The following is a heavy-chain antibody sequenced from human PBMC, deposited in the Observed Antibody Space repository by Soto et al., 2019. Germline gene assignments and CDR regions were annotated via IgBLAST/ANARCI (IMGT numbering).Heavy chain of an antibody. Sequence: EVQLLESGGGLVQPGGSLRLSCAASGFTFSSYAMNWVRQAPGKGLEWVSGISVGGGNTYYADSVKGRFTISRDNSQNTLYLKRNSVKAKDTAEYFCEKRAGGSSGPFDYWGQGTLVTVSS. CDR2: ISVGGGNT. D-gene: IGHD6-19*01. J-gene: IGHJ4*02. V-gene: IGHV3-23*01. CDR3: EKRAGGSSGPFDY. CDR1: GFTFSSYA.